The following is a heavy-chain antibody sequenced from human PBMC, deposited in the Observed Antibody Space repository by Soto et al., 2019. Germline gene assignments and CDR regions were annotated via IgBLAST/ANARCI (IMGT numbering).Heavy chain of an antibody. CDR2: ISWNSGSI. CDR1: GFTFDDYA. CDR3: AKAPRAETHWYFDL. Sequence: PGGSLRLSCAASGFTFDDYAMHWVRQAPGKGLEWVSGISWNSGSIGYADSVKGRFTISRDNAKNSLYLQMNSLRAEDTALYYCAKAPRAETHWYFDLWGRGTLVTVSS. V-gene: IGHV3-9*01. J-gene: IGHJ2*01.